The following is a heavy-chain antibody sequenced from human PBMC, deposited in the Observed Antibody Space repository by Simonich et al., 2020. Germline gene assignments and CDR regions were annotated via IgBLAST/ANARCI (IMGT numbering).Heavy chain of an antibody. CDR1: GFTFSSYG. CDR2: IWYEGSNK. D-gene: IGHD6-13*01. V-gene: IGHV3-33*01. CDR3: ARERAAAGEAFDY. J-gene: IGHJ4*02. Sequence: QVQLVESGGGVVQPGRSLRLSCAASGFTFSSYGMHWVRQSPRAGREWVAVIWYEGSNKYYADSVKGRFTISRDNSKNTLYLQMNSLRAEDTAVYYCARERAAAGEAFDYWGQGTLVTVSS.